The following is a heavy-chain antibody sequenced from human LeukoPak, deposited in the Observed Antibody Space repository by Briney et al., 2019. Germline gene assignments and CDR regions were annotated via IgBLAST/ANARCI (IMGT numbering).Heavy chain of an antibody. Sequence: GGSLRLSCAASGFTFSSYSMNWVRQAPGKGLEWVSFISSTGGTIYYADSVKGRFTVSRDNAEKSLLLQMNSLRAEDTALYYCARGYSRAAFDIWGQGTMVTVSS. D-gene: IGHD2-15*01. J-gene: IGHJ3*02. CDR1: GFTFSSYS. CDR3: ARGYSRAAFDI. CDR2: ISSTGGTI. V-gene: IGHV3-48*01.